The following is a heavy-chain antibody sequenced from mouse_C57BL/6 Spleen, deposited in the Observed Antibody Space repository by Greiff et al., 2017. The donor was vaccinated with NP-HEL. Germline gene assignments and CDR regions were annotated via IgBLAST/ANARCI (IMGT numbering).Heavy chain of an antibody. Sequence: EVHLVESGGDLVKPGGSLKLSCAASGFTFSSYGMSWVRQTPDKRLEWVATISSGGSYTYYPDSVKGRFTISRDNAKNTLYLQMSSLKSEDTAMYYCARLTTVVARMDYWGQGTSVTVSS. CDR1: GFTFSSYG. D-gene: IGHD1-1*01. CDR3: ARLTTVVARMDY. J-gene: IGHJ4*01. CDR2: ISSGGSYT. V-gene: IGHV5-6*01.